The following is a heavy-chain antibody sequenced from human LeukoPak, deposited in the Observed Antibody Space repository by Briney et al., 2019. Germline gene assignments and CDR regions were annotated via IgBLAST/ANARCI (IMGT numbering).Heavy chain of an antibody. V-gene: IGHV3-74*01. CDR2: VSTDGRTT. D-gene: IGHD2-8*01. Sequence: XRLSCAGSGFTFSRQRMHWVGQAPGKGVGGGSCVSTDGRTTNYADSVKGGFTISRHNAKNTLYLQMNSLRVEATAVYYCARDTNGLAYWGRGTRVTVSS. CDR3: ARDTNGLAY. J-gene: IGHJ4*02. CDR1: GFTFSRQR.